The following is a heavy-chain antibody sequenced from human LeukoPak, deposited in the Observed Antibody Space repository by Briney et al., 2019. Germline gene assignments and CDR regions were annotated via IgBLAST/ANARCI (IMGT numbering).Heavy chain of an antibody. CDR2: ISYAGSHY. CDR1: GFTFSSYG. Sequence: GRSLRLSCAASGFTFSSYGMHWVRQAPGKGLEWVAVISYAGSHYYYANSVKGRFTVSRDNSKNTLYLQMTSLRPEDTALYYCAKPDAGGDSTGRPFDYWGQGILVTVSS. D-gene: IGHD3-22*01. CDR3: AKPDAGGDSTGRPFDY. J-gene: IGHJ4*02. V-gene: IGHV3-30*18.